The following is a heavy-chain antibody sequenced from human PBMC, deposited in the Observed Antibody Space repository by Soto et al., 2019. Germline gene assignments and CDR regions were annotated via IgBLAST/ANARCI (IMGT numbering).Heavy chain of an antibody. CDR2: IIPILGIA. CDR3: ARDPSYRGPGESGDY. D-gene: IGHD1-26*01. CDR1: GGPFSSYT. V-gene: IGHV1-69*08. J-gene: IGHJ4*02. Sequence: QVQLVQSGAEVKKPGSSVKVSCKASGGPFSSYTISWVRQAPGQGLEWMGRIIPILGIANYAQKFQGRVTITADKSTSTAYMELSSLRSEDTAVYYCARDPSYRGPGESGDYWGQGTLVTVSS.